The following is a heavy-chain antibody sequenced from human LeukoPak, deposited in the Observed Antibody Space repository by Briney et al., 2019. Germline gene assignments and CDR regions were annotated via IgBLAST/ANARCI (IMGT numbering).Heavy chain of an antibody. J-gene: IGHJ5*02. CDR2: INHGGGT. CDR3: ARGLSIDGSRYNWFDP. Sequence: PSETLSLTCAVYGGSFSGYYWSWIRQPPGKGLEWFGEINHGGGTNYNPSLKNRLTISVVTSKNQVSLNLSSVTAADTAVYYCARGLSIDGSRYNWFDPWGQGTLVTVSS. D-gene: IGHD3-10*01. V-gene: IGHV4-34*01. CDR1: GGSFSGYY.